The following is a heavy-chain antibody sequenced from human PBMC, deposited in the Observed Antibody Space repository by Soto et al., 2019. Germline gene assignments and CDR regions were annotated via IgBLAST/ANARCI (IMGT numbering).Heavy chain of an antibody. D-gene: IGHD3-9*01. V-gene: IGHV1-18*04. J-gene: IGHJ4*02. Sequence: ASVKVSCKASGYILTSYGITWVRQAPGQGLEWMGWISTYNGNTNYAQKFQDRVTMTTDTSTSTAYMELRSLRSDDTAVYYCARDLIVTGTYFDYWGQGTLVTVSS. CDR2: ISTYNGNT. CDR3: ARDLIVTGTYFDY. CDR1: GYILTSYG.